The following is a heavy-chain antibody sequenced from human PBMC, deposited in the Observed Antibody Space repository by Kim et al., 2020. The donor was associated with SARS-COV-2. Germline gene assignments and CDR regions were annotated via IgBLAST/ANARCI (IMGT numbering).Heavy chain of an antibody. D-gene: IGHD3-16*01. Sequence: SETLSLTCAVYGGSFSGYYWSWIRQPPGKGLEWIGEINHSGSTNYNPSLKSRVTISVDTSKNQFSLKLSSVTAADTAVYYCERLRRGVNYDYWGQGTLVTVSS. J-gene: IGHJ4*02. V-gene: IGHV4-34*01. CDR3: ERLRRGVNYDY. CDR1: GGSFSGYY. CDR2: INHSGST.